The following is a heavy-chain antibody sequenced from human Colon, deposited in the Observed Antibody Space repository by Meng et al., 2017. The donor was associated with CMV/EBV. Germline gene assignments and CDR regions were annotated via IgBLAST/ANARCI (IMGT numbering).Heavy chain of an antibody. CDR3: ARRQRGYSSGWSFDY. V-gene: IGHV3-7*01. D-gene: IGHD6-19*01. CDR1: GFTFSSYW. Sequence: GESLKISCAASGFTFSSYWMSWVRQAPGKGLEWVANINQDGSEKYYVDSVKGRFTISRDNAKNSLYLQMNSLRAEDTAVYYCARRQRGYSSGWSFDYWGQGTLVTVSS. CDR2: INQDGSEK. J-gene: IGHJ4*02.